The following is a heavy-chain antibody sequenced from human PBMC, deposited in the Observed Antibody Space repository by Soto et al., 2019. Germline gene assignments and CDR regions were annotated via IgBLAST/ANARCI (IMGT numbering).Heavy chain of an antibody. CDR3: ATGNGSKNYFDP. CDR1: GGSFSGYY. J-gene: IGHJ5*02. D-gene: IGHD1-7*01. CDR2: INLSGSP. V-gene: IGHV4-34*01. Sequence: SETLSLTCAVYGGSFSGYYWSWLRQPPGKGLEWIGEINLSGSPNYNPTLKREVPIPVTQSKNQPSLNMASVTVADAAVYYCATGNGSKNYFDPWGQGTLVTVSS.